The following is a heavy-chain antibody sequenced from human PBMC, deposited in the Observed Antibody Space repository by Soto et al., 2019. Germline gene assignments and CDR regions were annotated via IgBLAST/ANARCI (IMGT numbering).Heavy chain of an antibody. J-gene: IGHJ6*01. CDR2: IIPIFNTP. D-gene: IGHD2-2*01. V-gene: IGHV1-69*06. CDR3: AREQFAVKLSDSFTYHMVDV. Sequence: QVHLVQSEAEVKRPGSSDTVSCKTSGGTFSSNPISWVRQAPGQGLEWIGGIIPIFNTPNYAQSFQDRVTISADRSTNTADRELTSLRSDDAGVYYCAREQFAVKLSDSFTYHMVDVWGQGTGVTVFS. CDR1: GGTFSSNP.